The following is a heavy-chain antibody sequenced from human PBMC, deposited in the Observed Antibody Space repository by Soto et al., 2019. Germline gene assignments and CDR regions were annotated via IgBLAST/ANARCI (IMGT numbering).Heavy chain of an antibody. V-gene: IGHV3-30*18. CDR1: GFTFSSYG. J-gene: IGHJ5*02. Sequence: GGSLRLSCAASGFTFSSYGMHWVRQAPGKGLEWVAVISYDGSNKYYADSVKGRFTISRDNSKNTLYLQMNSLRAEDTAVYYCAKDGELGFEYSSSSNWFDPWGQGTLVTVSS. CDR2: ISYDGSNK. CDR3: AKDGELGFEYSSSSNWFDP. D-gene: IGHD6-6*01.